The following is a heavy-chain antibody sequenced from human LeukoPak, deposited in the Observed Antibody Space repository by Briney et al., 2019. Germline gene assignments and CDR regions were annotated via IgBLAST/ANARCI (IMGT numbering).Heavy chain of an antibody. CDR2: ISYDGSDN. CDR1: GFNFNNYA. D-gene: IGHD3-10*01. V-gene: IGHV3-30*04. CDR3: ARDQGATLVRGVTPYLDF. J-gene: IGHJ4*02. Sequence: PGRSLRLSCAASGFNFNNYAMHWVRQAPGKGLGWLSVISYDGSDNSSADPVQGRFTISRDNSKNTLYLQMNSLTTGDTAVYYCARDQGATLVRGVTPYLDFWGQGTLVSVSS.